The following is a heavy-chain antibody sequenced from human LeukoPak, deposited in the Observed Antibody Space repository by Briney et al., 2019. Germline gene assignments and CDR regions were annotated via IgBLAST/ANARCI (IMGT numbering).Heavy chain of an antibody. CDR1: GASISSSNRY. D-gene: IGHD6-19*01. CDR3: ARWAYSTDWYQYFDK. CDR2: ISYSGIT. Sequence: SETLSLTCIVSGASISSSNRYWGWLRQSPEKGLEWIGTISYSGITYNNPSLKSRLTIFVDTPRNQFSLKLTSVTAADTAVYYCARWAYSTDWYQYFDKWGQGTLVTVSS. J-gene: IGHJ4*02. V-gene: IGHV4-39*01.